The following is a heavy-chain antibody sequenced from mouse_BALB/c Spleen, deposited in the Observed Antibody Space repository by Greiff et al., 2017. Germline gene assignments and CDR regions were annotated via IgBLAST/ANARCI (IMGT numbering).Heavy chain of an antibody. D-gene: IGHD1-1*01. V-gene: IGHV1S81*02. Sequence: QVQLQQSGAELVKPGASVKLSCKASGYTFTSYYMYWVKQRPGQGLEWIGEINPSNGGTNFNEKFKRKATLTVAKSSSTAYMQLSSLTSEDSAVYYCTRGYYYGSSYLDYWGQGTTLTVSS. CDR1: GYTFTSYY. J-gene: IGHJ2*01. CDR3: TRGYYYGSSYLDY. CDR2: INPSNGGT.